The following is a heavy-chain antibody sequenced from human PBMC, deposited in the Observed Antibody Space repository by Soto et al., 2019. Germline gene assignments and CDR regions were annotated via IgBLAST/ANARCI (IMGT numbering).Heavy chain of an antibody. D-gene: IGHD5-12*01. CDR2: IYYSGST. V-gene: IGHV4-30-4*02. J-gene: IGHJ4*02. CDR3: ARGGDGYNIFDY. Sequence: SETLSLTCTVSGGSISSGDYYWSWIRQPPGKGLEWIGYIYYSGSTYYNPSLKSRVTISVDTSKNQFSLKLSSVTAADTAVYYCARGGDGYNIFDYWGQGTLVTVSS. CDR1: GGSISSGDYY.